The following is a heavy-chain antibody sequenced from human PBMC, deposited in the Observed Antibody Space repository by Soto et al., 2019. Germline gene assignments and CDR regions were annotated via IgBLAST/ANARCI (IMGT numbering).Heavy chain of an antibody. V-gene: IGHV1-2*02. Sequence: ASVKVSCKASGYTFTDYYIHWVRQAPGQGLEWMGWINPNSGGTKYAQNFQGRVTMTTENSITTAHMELSRLRSDDSAVYFCAPSPYSSGSYDLSAHPPSDYFGYWGQGTQVTVSS. J-gene: IGHJ4*02. D-gene: IGHD6-19*01. CDR3: APSPYSSGSYDLSAHPPSDYFGY. CDR1: GYTFTDYY. CDR2: INPNSGGT.